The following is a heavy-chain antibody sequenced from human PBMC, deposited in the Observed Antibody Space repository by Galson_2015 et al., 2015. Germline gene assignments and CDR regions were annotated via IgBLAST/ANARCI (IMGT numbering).Heavy chain of an antibody. J-gene: IGHJ5*02. V-gene: IGHV3-15*01. Sequence: SLRLSCAVSRFTFSNYAMHWVRQAPGKGLEWVGRIKSKTDGGTTDYAAPVKGRFTISRDDSKNTLYLQMNSLKTEDTAVYYCTPPNFSGAWGQGTLVTVSS. CDR3: TPPNFSGA. D-gene: IGHD2/OR15-2a*01. CDR1: RFTFSNYA. CDR2: IKSKTDGGTT.